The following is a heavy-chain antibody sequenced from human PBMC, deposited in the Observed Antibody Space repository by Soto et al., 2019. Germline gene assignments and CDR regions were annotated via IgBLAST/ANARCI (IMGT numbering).Heavy chain of an antibody. D-gene: IGHD6-6*01. CDR3: ASRPGPYFDY. V-gene: IGHV3-7*01. CDR2: IRQDGRET. CDR1: GSAFSTYW. Sequence: EVQLVESGGGLVQPGGSLRLSCAASGSAFSTYWMSWVRQAPGKGLEWVANIRQDGRETYYVDSVRGRFTTSRDNAKNSLYLQMNGLRAEDTAVYYCASRPGPYFDYWGQGTLVTVSS. J-gene: IGHJ4*02.